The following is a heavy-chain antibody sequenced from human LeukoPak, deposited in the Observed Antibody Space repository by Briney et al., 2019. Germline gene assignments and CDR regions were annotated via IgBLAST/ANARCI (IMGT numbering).Heavy chain of an antibody. D-gene: IGHD3-10*01. CDR1: GGSISSSSYY. V-gene: IGHV4-39*07. J-gene: IGHJ4*02. Sequence: SETLSLTCTVSGGSISSSSYYWGWIRQPPGKGLEWIGSIYYSGSTYYNPSLKSRVTISVDTSKNQFSLKLSSVTAADTAVYYCARGGLLLAYFDYWGQGTLVTVSS. CDR2: IYYSGST. CDR3: ARGGLLLAYFDY.